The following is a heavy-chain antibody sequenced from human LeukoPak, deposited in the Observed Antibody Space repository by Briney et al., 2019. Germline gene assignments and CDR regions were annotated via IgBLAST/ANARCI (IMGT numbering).Heavy chain of an antibody. V-gene: IGHV3-9*01. Sequence: GGSLRLSCAASGFTFDDYAMHWVRQAPGKGLEWVSGISWNSGSIGYADSVKGRFTISRENAKNSLYLQMNSLRAGDTAVYYCARAYYYDYWGQGTLVTVSS. CDR3: ARAYYYDY. CDR2: ISWNSGSI. J-gene: IGHJ4*02. D-gene: IGHD3-16*01. CDR1: GFTFDDYA.